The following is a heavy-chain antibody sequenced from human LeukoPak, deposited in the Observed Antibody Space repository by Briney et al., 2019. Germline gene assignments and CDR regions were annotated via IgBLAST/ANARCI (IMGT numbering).Heavy chain of an antibody. V-gene: IGHV1-2*02. CDR2: INPNSGGT. Sequence: GASVKVSCKASGYTFSGYYIHWVRQAPGQGLEWMGWINPNSGGTNYAQKFQGRVTMTRDTSISTAYMELSRLRSDDTAVYYCARVESSGWYFDYWGQGTLVTVSS. CDR1: GYTFSGYY. D-gene: IGHD6-19*01. CDR3: ARVESSGWYFDY. J-gene: IGHJ4*02.